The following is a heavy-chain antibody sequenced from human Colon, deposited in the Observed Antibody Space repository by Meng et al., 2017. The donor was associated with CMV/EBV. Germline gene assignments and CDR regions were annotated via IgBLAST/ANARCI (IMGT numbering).Heavy chain of an antibody. CDR2: ASYDGNNR. Sequence: QVQLEQSGGGVVQPGRSVSHSCAASGFAFSSHAMHWVRQAPGRNLEWVAFASYDGNNRLYADPVKGRFTISRDNSENTLYLQMNSLTPEDTAVYYCVAEVGVRVFNNWGQGTLVTVSS. V-gene: IGHV3-30*03. J-gene: IGHJ4*02. D-gene: IGHD1-26*01. CDR3: VAEVGVRVFNN. CDR1: GFAFSSHA.